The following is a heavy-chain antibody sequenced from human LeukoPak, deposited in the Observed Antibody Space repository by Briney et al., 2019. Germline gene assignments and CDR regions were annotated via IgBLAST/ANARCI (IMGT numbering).Heavy chain of an antibody. CDR2: INHSGST. CDR3: ARAPRRYFDY. V-gene: IGHV4-34*01. CDR1: GGSFSGYY. Sequence: SETPSLTCAVSGGSFSGYYWTWIRQPPGKGLEWIGEINHSGSTNYNPSLKSRVTISVDTSKNQFSLKLSSVTAADTAVYYCARAPRRYFDYWGQGTLVTVSS. D-gene: IGHD2-15*01. J-gene: IGHJ4*02.